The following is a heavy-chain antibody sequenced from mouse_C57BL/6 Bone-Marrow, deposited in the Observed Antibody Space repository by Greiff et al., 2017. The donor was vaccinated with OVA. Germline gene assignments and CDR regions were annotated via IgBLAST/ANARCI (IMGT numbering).Heavy chain of an antibody. V-gene: IGHV1-18*01. CDR3: ARGGYYDYDGGAWFAY. CDR1: GYTFTDYN. D-gene: IGHD2-4*01. Sequence: EVKLMESGPELAKPGASVKIPCKASGYTFTDYNMDWVKQSHGKSLEWIGDINSNNGGTIYNQKFKGKATVTVDKSSSTAYMELRSLTSEDTAVYYCARGGYYDYDGGAWFAYWGQGTLVTVSA. CDR2: INSNNGGT. J-gene: IGHJ3*01.